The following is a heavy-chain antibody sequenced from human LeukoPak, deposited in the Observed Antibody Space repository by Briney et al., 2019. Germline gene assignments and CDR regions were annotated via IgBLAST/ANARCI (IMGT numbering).Heavy chain of an antibody. J-gene: IGHJ4*02. CDR3: AKAPVTSCRGAFCYPFDY. Sequence: GGSLRLSCAASGFTFSSDPMSWVRQAPGKGLEWVSAIVPSGGTTYYAASVRGRFTISRDTSRSTLYLQMNSLRAEDAAVYYCAKAPVTSCRGAFCYPFDYWGQGTLVTVSS. CDR1: GFTFSSDP. V-gene: IGHV3-23*01. CDR2: IVPSGGTT. D-gene: IGHD2-15*01.